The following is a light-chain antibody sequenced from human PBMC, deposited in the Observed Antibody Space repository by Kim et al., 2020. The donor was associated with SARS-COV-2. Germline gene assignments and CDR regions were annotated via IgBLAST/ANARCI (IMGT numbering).Light chain of an antibody. Sequence: DIQMTQSPSTLSASVGDRITITCWASQSITTWLAWYQQKPGKAPKLLIYEASSIERGVPSRFSGSGSGTEFTLTISSLQPDDFATYYCQQYSSYWTFGQGTKVDIK. CDR2: EAS. CDR1: QSITTW. J-gene: IGKJ1*01. V-gene: IGKV1-5*03. CDR3: QQYSSYWT.